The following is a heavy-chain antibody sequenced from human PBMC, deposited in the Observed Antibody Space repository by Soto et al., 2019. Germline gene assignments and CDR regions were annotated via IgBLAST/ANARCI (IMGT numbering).Heavy chain of an antibody. D-gene: IGHD2-2*01. V-gene: IGHV3-74*01. CDR2: INSDGSST. CDR1: GFTFSSYW. J-gene: IGHJ6*02. Sequence: HPGGSLRLSCAASGFTFSSYWMHWVRQAPGKGLVWVSRINSDGSSTSYADSVKGRFTISRDNAKNTLYLQMNRLKTEDTAVYYCTTLTLRYVLVPPAGDYCMDVWGQGTTVTVSS. CDR3: TTLTLRYVLVPPAGDYCMDV.